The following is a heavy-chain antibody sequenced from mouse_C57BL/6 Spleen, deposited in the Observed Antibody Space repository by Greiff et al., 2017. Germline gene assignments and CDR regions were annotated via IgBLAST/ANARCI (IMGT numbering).Heavy chain of an antibody. Sequence: QVQLQQPGAELVRPGSSVKLSCKASGYTFTSYWMDWVKQRPGQGLEWIGNIYPSDSETHYNQKFKDKATLTVDKSSSTAYMQLSSLTSEDSAVDYCARRGGSSPDWFAYWGQGTLVTVSA. CDR3: ARRGGSSPDWFAY. CDR1: GYTFTSYW. V-gene: IGHV1-61*01. J-gene: IGHJ3*01. CDR2: IYPSDSET. D-gene: IGHD1-1*01.